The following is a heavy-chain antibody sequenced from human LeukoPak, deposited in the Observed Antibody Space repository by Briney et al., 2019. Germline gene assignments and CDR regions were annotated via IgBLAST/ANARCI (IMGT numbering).Heavy chain of an antibody. CDR2: IEYSGGT. V-gene: IGHV4-59*08. CDR3: ARVKYSSGSTSSWFDP. Sequence: PSETLSLTCTVSGGSISNYHWSWFRQPPGTGLEWIGYIEYSGGTTYNSSLKSRVTISVETSKNQFSLKLSSVTAADTAVYYCARVKYSSGSTSSWFDPWGRGTPVAVSS. J-gene: IGHJ5*02. CDR1: GGSISNYH. D-gene: IGHD3-10*01.